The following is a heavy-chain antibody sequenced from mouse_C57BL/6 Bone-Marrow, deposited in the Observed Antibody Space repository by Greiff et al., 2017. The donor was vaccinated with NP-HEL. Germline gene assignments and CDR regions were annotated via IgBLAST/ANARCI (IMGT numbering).Heavy chain of an antibody. D-gene: IGHD2-1*01. V-gene: IGHV3-6*01. Sequence: VQLQESGPGLVKPSPSLSLTCPVTGYSITSGYYWIWLRQFPGNQLAWMRYIRYDGSNNYNPSLKTRISITRDTSKNQFFLKLDSVTSEDTATDYCARSYVNYSWFAYWGQGTLVTVSA. CDR2: IRYDGSN. CDR1: GYSITSGYY. CDR3: ARSYVNYSWFAY. J-gene: IGHJ3*01.